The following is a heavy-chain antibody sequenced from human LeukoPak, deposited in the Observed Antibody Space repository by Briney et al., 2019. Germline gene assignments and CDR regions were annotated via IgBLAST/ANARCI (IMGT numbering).Heavy chain of an antibody. CDR2: IYTSGST. J-gene: IGHJ4*02. V-gene: IGHV4-4*07. D-gene: IGHD1-26*01. CDR1: GGPISRYY. CDR3: ARDFGIVGARALYYFDY. Sequence: SETLSLPCTVSGGPISRYYWSWIRQPAGKGLEWIGRIYTSGSTNYNPSLKSRVTMSVDTSKNQFSLKLSSVTAADTAVYYCARDFGIVGARALYYFDYWGQGTLVTVSS.